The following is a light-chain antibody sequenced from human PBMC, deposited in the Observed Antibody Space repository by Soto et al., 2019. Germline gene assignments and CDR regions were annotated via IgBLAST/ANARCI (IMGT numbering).Light chain of an antibody. V-gene: IGKV1-9*01. CDR2: AAS. J-gene: IGKJ2*01. CDR1: QGISSY. CDR3: QQLNSYPYT. Sequence: DIQLTQSPSFLSASVGDRVTITCRASQGISSYLAWHQQKPGKAPKLLIYAASTLQSGVPSRFSGSGSGTDFTLTISSLQPEYFATYYCQQLNSYPYTFGQGTKLEIK.